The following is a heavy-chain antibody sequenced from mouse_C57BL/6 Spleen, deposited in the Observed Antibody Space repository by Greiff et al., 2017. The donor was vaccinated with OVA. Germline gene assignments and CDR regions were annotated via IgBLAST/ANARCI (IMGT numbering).Heavy chain of an antibody. CDR2: IDPETGGT. CDR1: GYTFTDYE. V-gene: IGHV1-15*01. Sequence: QVQLQQSGAELVRPGASVTLSCKASGYTFTDYEMHWVKQTPVHGLEWIGAIDPETGGTAYNQKFKGKAILTADKSSSTAYMELRNLTSEDSAVYYCTRWGSNPYFDYWGQGTTLTVSS. J-gene: IGHJ2*01. D-gene: IGHD1-1*01. CDR3: TRWGSNPYFDY.